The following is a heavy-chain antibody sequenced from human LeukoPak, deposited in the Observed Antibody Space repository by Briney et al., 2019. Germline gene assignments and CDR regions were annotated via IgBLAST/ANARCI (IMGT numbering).Heavy chain of an antibody. CDR2: ISGSGGTA. V-gene: IGHV3-23*01. J-gene: IGHJ4*02. CDR1: GFTFSIYA. Sequence: GGSLRLSCAASGFTFSIYAMSWVRQAPGKGLEWVSAISGSGGTAYYADSVKGRFTISRDNSKNTLYLQMNSLRAEDTAVYYCARGIYSNHPQLDYWGQGTLVTVSS. CDR3: ARGIYSNHPQLDY. D-gene: IGHD4-11*01.